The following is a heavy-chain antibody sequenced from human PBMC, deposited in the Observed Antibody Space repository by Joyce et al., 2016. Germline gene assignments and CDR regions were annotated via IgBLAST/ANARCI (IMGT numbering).Heavy chain of an antibody. D-gene: IGHD3-16*01. J-gene: IGHJ4*02. CDR1: GDSISNSNW. Sequence: QVQLQESGPGLVKPSGTPSLTCAVSGDSISNSNWWSWVRQSPGGGLEWIGEVYHTGSANYNPSLKSRVAMSVDKPNNQFSLKVNSVTAADTAVYYCVGATYIGGYYFDYWGQGIPVTVSS. CDR2: VYHTGSA. CDR3: VGATYIGGYYFDY. V-gene: IGHV4-4*02.